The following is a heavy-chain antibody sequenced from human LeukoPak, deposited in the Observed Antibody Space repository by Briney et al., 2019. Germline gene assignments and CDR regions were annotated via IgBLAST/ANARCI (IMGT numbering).Heavy chain of an antibody. J-gene: IGHJ6*02. V-gene: IGHV1-8*01. Sequence: GASVKVSCKASGYTFTSYDINWVRQATGQGLEWMGWMNPNSGNTGYAQRFRGRVTMTRNTSISTAYMELSSLRSEDTAVYYCARAGYDYPFYYYGMDVWGQGTTVTVSS. CDR2: MNPNSGNT. CDR1: GYTFTSYD. CDR3: ARAGYDYPFYYYGMDV. D-gene: IGHD4-11*01.